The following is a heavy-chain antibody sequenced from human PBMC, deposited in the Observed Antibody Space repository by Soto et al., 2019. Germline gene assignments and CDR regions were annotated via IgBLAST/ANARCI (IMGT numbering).Heavy chain of an antibody. J-gene: IGHJ4*02. D-gene: IGHD2-2*01. CDR3: AKGGDVYCSTTSCLFHFDY. CDR2: ISGSADAT. V-gene: IGHV3-23*01. CDR1: GFTFSTYA. Sequence: EVQLLESGGGLVQTGGSLRLSCAASGFTFSTYAMSWVRQAPGKGLEWVSTISGSADATFYADSVKGRFAIFRDNSRTMFYLQMNSLRADDTAVYYCAKGGDVYCSTTSCLFHFDYWGPGTLATVSS.